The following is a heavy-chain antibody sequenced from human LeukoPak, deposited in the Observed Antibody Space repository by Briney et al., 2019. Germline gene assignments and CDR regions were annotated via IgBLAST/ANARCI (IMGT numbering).Heavy chain of an antibody. CDR3: AKPNIVVVVAAFDY. V-gene: IGHV3-23*01. CDR2: ISGSGGST. Sequence: PGGSLRLSCAASGFTFSSYAMSWVRQAPGKGLEWVSAISGSGGSTYYADSVKGRFTISRDNSKNTLYLQMNSLRAEGTAVYYCAKPNIVVVVAAFDYWRQGTLVTVSS. CDR1: GFTFSSYA. J-gene: IGHJ4*02. D-gene: IGHD2-15*01.